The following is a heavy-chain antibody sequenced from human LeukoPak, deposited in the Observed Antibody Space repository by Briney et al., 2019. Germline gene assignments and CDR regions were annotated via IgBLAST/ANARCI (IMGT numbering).Heavy chain of an antibody. CDR3: AKLAWNDGSYNFDY. Sequence: GGSLRLSCIGAGFNFIYYAIYWVRQAPGKGLEWVAVVSYDGNDGYYADSVKGRFSISRDNSQNTVTLQMNNLRVDDTAIYYCAKLAWNDGSYNFDYWGQGNLATVSS. V-gene: IGHV3-30*18. CDR2: VSYDGNDG. J-gene: IGHJ4*02. D-gene: IGHD1-1*01. CDR1: GFNFIYYA.